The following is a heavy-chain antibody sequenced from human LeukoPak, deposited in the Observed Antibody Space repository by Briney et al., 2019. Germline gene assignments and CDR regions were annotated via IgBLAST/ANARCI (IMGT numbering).Heavy chain of an antibody. J-gene: IGHJ4*02. CDR3: ARVSSARNGFDY. D-gene: IGHD1-14*01. CDR2: IYYSGST. V-gene: IGHV4-31*03. CDR1: GGSLSSGRYY. Sequence: SETLSLTCTVSGGSLSSGRYYWGWIRKHPGMGLEWIGSIYYSGSTYYTPSLKSRVNISVDTSKSQFALNLTSVTAADTAVYYCARVSSARNGFDYWGQGTLVTVSS.